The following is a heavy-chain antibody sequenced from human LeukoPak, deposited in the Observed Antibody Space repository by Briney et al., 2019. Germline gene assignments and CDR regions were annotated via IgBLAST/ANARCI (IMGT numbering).Heavy chain of an antibody. CDR2: IYYSGST. V-gene: IGHV4-61*01. CDR3: ARALGYYDSSGRYFDY. Sequence: SETLSLTCTASGGSVSSGSYYWSWIRQPPGKGLEWIGYIYYSGSTNYNPSLKSRVTISVDTSKNQFSLKLSSVTAADTAVYYCARALGYYDSSGRYFDYWGQGTLVTVSS. D-gene: IGHD3-22*01. J-gene: IGHJ4*02. CDR1: GGSVSSGSYY.